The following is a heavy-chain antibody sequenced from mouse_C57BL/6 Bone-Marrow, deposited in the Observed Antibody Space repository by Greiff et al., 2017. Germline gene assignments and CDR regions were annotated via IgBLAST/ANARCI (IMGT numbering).Heavy chain of an antibody. D-gene: IGHD2-5*01. CDR3: ARTSYSNYRFAY. Sequence: VQVVESGAELVRPGTSVKVSCKASGYAFTNYLIEWVKQRPGQGLEWIGVINPGSGGTNYNEKFKGKATLTADKSSSTAYMQLSSLTSEDSAVYFCARTSYSNYRFAYWGQGTLVTVSA. CDR2: INPGSGGT. CDR1: GYAFTNYL. V-gene: IGHV1-54*01. J-gene: IGHJ3*01.